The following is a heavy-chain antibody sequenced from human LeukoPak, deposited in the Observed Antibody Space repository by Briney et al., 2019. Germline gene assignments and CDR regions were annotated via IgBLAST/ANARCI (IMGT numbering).Heavy chain of an antibody. D-gene: IGHD2-2*01. J-gene: IGHJ4*02. Sequence: PGKSLRLSCVASGFTFSGFGMHWVRQAPGKGLEWVAVISYNARHEYYRASVKGRFSISRDNSKNTVSLQMDSLTIEDTAVYYCVRGGSPPTSTWSLDEWGQGTLVSVSS. CDR3: VRGGSPPTSTWSLDE. CDR1: GFTFSGFG. CDR2: ISYNARHE. V-gene: IGHV3-30*03.